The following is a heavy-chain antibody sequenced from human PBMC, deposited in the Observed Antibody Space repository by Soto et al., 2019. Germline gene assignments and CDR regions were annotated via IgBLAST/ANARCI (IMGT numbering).Heavy chain of an antibody. D-gene: IGHD3-22*01. V-gene: IGHV4-31*03. J-gene: IGHJ4*02. CDR2: IYYSGST. Sequence: PSETLSLTCTVSGGSISSGGYYWSWIRQHPGKGLEWIGYIYYSGSTYYNPSLTSRVTISVDTSKNQFSLKLSSVTAAETAVYYCARAPRDSSGSTLRSPNFDYWGKGTLVTVSS. CDR1: GGSISSGGYY. CDR3: ARAPRDSSGSTLRSPNFDY.